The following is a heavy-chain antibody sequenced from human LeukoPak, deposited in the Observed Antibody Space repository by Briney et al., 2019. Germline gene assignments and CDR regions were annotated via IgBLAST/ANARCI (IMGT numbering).Heavy chain of an antibody. CDR3: ARGDIVVVPEENYFDY. D-gene: IGHD2-2*01. J-gene: IGHJ4*02. Sequence: PGGSLRLSCAASGFSFSSGTMNWVRQAPGKGLEWVSSISSSSSYIYYADSVKGRFTISRDNAKNSLYLQMNSLRAEDTAVYYCARGDIVVVPEENYFDYWGQGTLVTVSS. CDR2: ISSSSSYI. CDR1: GFSFSSGT. V-gene: IGHV3-21*01.